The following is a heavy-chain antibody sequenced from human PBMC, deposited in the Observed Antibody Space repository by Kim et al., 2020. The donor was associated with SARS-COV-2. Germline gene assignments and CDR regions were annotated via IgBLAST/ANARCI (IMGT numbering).Heavy chain of an antibody. J-gene: IGHJ4*02. D-gene: IGHD6-13*01. V-gene: IGHV5-51*01. Sequence: YSPSFQGQVTISADTSITTAYLQWSNLKASDTAMYYCARSLGATSSWSDYWGQGTLVTVSS. CDR3: ARSLGATSSWSDY.